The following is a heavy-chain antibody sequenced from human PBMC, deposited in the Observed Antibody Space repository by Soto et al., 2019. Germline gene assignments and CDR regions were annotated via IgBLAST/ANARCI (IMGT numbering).Heavy chain of an antibody. CDR1: GYTVTGYD. V-gene: IGHV1-8*01. Sequence: GASVKVSCKASGYTVTGYDIHWVRQATGQGLEWMGWINANTGYTANSQKFQGRVTITRDTSTSTAYMELSSLRSEDTAVYYCAKDYYDSSGYYPPALLFDYWGQGTLVTVSS. CDR3: AKDYYDSSGYYPPALLFDY. CDR2: INANTGYT. J-gene: IGHJ4*02. D-gene: IGHD3-22*01.